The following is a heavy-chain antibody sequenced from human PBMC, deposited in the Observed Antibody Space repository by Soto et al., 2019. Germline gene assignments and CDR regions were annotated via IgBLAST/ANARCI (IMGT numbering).Heavy chain of an antibody. V-gene: IGHV4-59*08. Sequence: SETLSLTCTVSGGSISSYYWSWIRQPPGKGLEWIGYIYYSGSTNYNPSLKSRVTISVDTSKNQFSLKLSSVTAADTAVYYCARHCSSTSCYVGGDYYYYYMDVWGKGTTVTVSS. CDR2: IYYSGST. J-gene: IGHJ6*03. CDR1: GGSISSYY. CDR3: ARHCSSTSCYVGGDYYYYYMDV. D-gene: IGHD2-2*01.